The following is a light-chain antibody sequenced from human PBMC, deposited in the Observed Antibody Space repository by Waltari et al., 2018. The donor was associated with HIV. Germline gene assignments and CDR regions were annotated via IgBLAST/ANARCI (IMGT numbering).Light chain of an antibody. CDR2: INF. Sequence: QSVLTQPPSASGAPGQRVTIPCSGSSPNIGSNTESWYQQVPGTAPKFLIYINFLLPSVVPYRFSSSKSGTSASLAFSGLQSEDEADYYCAAWDGNGHWVFGGGTKLTFL. V-gene: IGLV1-44*01. CDR3: AAWDGNGHWV. J-gene: IGLJ3*02. CDR1: SPNIGSNT.